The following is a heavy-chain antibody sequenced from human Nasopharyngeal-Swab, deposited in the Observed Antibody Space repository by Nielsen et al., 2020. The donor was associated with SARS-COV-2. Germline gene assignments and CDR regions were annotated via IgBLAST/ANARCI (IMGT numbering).Heavy chain of an antibody. CDR1: GFTFDDYG. D-gene: IGHD3-10*01. CDR2: ISWDGVNT. J-gene: IGHJ4*02. Sequence: GESLKISCVASGFTFDDYGLHWVRQVPGKGLEWVSLISWDGVNTYYADSVKGRFTISRDNSRNSLFLQMNSLKTEDTALYYCAKGVHYMSYFHTPSSDHWGQGTPVTVSS. V-gene: IGHV3-43*01. CDR3: AKGVHYMSYFHTPSSDH.